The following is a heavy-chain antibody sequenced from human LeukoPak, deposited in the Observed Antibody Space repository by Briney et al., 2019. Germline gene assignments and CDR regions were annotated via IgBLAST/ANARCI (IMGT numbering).Heavy chain of an antibody. V-gene: IGHV4-59*01. CDR1: GGSISNYY. D-gene: IGHD6-19*01. J-gene: IGHJ4*02. Sequence: SETLSLTCTVSGGSISNYYWSWVRQPPGKGLEWIGYIHYSGNTNYNPSLKSRVTISLNTSKNQFSLKLTSVTAADTAVYYCTRDYTSRWCYFDHWGQGTLVTVSS. CDR2: IHYSGNT. CDR3: TRDYTSRWCYFDH.